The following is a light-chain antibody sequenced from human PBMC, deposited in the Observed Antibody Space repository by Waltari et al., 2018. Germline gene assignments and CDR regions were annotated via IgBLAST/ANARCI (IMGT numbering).Light chain of an antibody. Sequence: SSELTQDPAVSVALGQTVRITCQGDSLRRYSASWYQQRPGQAPRPVPYGQDNRPSGIPDRFSGSTSGDTASLTITGAQAEDEADYYCHSRDTISTRVFGGGTRLTV. J-gene: IGLJ3*02. CDR3: HSRDTISTRV. CDR1: SLRRYS. CDR2: GQD. V-gene: IGLV3-19*01.